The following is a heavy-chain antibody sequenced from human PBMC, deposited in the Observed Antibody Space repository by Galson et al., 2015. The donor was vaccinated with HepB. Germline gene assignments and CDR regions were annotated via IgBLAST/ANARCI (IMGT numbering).Heavy chain of an antibody. CDR2: ISAYNGNT. V-gene: IGHV1-18*04. Sequence: SVKVSCKASGYTFTSYGISWVRQAPGQGLEWMGWISAYNGNTNYAQKLQGRVTMTTDTSTSTAYMELRSLRSDDTAVYYCARGRVWFGELFYWSNWFDPWGQGTLVTVSS. CDR3: ARGRVWFGELFYWSNWFDP. J-gene: IGHJ5*02. D-gene: IGHD3-10*01. CDR1: GYTFTSYG.